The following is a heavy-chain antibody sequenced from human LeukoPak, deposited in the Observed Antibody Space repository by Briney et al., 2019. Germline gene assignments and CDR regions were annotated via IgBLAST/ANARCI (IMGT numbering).Heavy chain of an antibody. Sequence: PSETLSLTCTVSGGSISSSSYYWGWIRQPPGEGLEWIGSIYYSGSTYYNPSLKSRVTISVDTSKNQFSLKLSSVTAADTAVYYCARGPIAVAPDYWGQGTLVTVSS. V-gene: IGHV4-39*01. CDR3: ARGPIAVAPDY. J-gene: IGHJ4*02. D-gene: IGHD6-19*01. CDR1: GGSISSSSYY. CDR2: IYYSGST.